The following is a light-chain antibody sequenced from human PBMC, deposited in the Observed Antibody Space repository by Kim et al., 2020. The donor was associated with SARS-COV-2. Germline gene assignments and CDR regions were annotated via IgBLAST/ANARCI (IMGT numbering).Light chain of an antibody. CDR1: SSDVGGYNY. Sequence: QSALTQPPSVSGSPGQSFTISCTGTSSDVGGYNYVSWYQQHPGKAPKLMIYEVSKRPSGVPDRFSGSKSGNTASLTVSGLQAEDEADYYCSSYAGSNTHVFGTGTKVTVL. CDR3: SSYAGSNTHV. CDR2: EVS. J-gene: IGLJ1*01. V-gene: IGLV2-8*01.